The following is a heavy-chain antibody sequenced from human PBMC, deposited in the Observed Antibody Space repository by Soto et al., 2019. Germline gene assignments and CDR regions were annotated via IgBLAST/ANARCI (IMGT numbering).Heavy chain of an antibody. D-gene: IGHD3-10*02. CDR1: GYTFTSYG. CDR2: VSAYNDNT. V-gene: IGHV1-18*01. CDR3: ASVSRMFGTDY. Sequence: QVQLVQSGAEVQQPGASVRISCKASGYTFTSYGINWVRQAPGQGLEWMGWVSAYNDNTNYAQNLQGRVTMTTDTSTNTAYMELRSLRSDDTAVYYCASVSRMFGTDYWGQGTLVTVSS. J-gene: IGHJ4*02.